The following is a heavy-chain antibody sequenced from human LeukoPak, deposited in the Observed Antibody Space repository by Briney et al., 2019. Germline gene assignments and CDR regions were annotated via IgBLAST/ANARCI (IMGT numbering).Heavy chain of an antibody. V-gene: IGHV5-51*01. CDR2: ISPADSDT. CDR3: ARLEEKWNYVY. D-gene: IGHD1-7*01. Sequence: GESLKISCKGSGYSFTTYWIGWVRQMPGKGLEWMEIISPADSDTRYNPSFQGQVTISADKSITTAYLQWSSLKASDTAMYYCARLEEKWNYVYWGQGTLVTVSS. J-gene: IGHJ4*02. CDR1: GYSFTTYW.